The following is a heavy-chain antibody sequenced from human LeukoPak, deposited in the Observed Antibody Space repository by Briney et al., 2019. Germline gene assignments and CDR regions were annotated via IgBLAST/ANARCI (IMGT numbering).Heavy chain of an antibody. D-gene: IGHD6-19*01. J-gene: IGHJ5*02. Sequence: GASVKVSCKASGYTFTSYGISWVRQAPGQGLEWMGWINPNSGGTKCAQKFQGRVTMTRDTSISTAYMGLSRLRSDDTAVYYCAKGRVVAGTKSLTYNWFDPWGQGTLVTVSS. V-gene: IGHV1-2*02. CDR2: INPNSGGT. CDR1: GYTFTSYG. CDR3: AKGRVVAGTKSLTYNWFDP.